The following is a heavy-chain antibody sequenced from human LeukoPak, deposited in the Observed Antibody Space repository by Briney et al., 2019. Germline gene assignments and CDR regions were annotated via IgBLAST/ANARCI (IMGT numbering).Heavy chain of an antibody. V-gene: IGHV4-38-2*02. CDR1: GYSISSGYH. CDR3: ARVAYYYGSGQRYNWFDP. J-gene: IGHJ5*02. Sequence: PSETLSLTCTVSGYSISSGYHWGWIRQPPGKGLEWIGSIYHSGSTYYNPSLKSRVTISVDTSKNQFSLKLSSVTAADTAVYYCARVAYYYGSGQRYNWFDPWGQGTLVTVSS. CDR2: IYHSGST. D-gene: IGHD3-10*01.